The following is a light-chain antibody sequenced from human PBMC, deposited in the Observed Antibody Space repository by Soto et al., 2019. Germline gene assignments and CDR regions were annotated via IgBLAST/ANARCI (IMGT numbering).Light chain of an antibody. CDR1: QDIAIY. V-gene: IGKV1-33*01. CDR2: DAS. J-gene: IGKJ5*01. CDR3: QQFDNLPIT. Sequence: IKFTQPRSSLSASVGDRVTITCRASQDIAIYLAWYQQKPGKAPKLLIFDASSLKTGVPSRFSGSGSGTHFTFVISSLQPEDVAMYYCQQFDNLPITSCQGTRLEIK.